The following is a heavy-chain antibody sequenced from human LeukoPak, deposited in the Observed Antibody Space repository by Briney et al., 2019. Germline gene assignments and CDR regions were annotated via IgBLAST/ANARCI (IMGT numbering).Heavy chain of an antibody. CDR3: ARVFRGSSGYYDY. D-gene: IGHD3-22*01. J-gene: IGHJ4*02. V-gene: IGHV1-69*13. CDR2: IIPIFGTA. CDR1: GYTFTSYG. Sequence: GASVKVSCKASGYTFTSYGISWVRQAPGQGLEWMGGIIPIFGTANYAQKFQGRVTITADESTSTAYMELSSLRSEDTAVYYCARVFRGSSGYYDYWGQGTLVTVSS.